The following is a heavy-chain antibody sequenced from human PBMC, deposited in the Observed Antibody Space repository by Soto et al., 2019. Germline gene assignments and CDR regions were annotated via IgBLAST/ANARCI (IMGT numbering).Heavy chain of an antibody. CDR3: TTEFGFSSGQNDN. CDR2: IKSKSDGGTT. Sequence: GGSLRLSCAASGFTFSKTWMTWVRQAPGKGLEWVGRIKSKSDGGTTDYAAPVKGRFTISRDDSKNTLYLQMNSLKTEDTAVYYCTTEFGFSSGQNDNWGQGTLVTVSS. D-gene: IGHD3-22*01. J-gene: IGHJ4*02. CDR1: GFTFSKTW. V-gene: IGHV3-15*01.